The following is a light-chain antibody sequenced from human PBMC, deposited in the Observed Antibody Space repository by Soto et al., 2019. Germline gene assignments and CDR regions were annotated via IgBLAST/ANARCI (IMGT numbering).Light chain of an antibody. CDR2: STS. CDR1: SSNIGSNT. V-gene: IGLV1-44*01. Sequence: QSVLTQPPSASGTPGQRVTFSCFGSSSNIGSNTVTWYQQLPGTAPKLLIYSTSQRSSGVPGRFSGSKSGASASLSISGLQSEDEADYYCAAWDDRLDVYVFGKRTKVTV. CDR3: AAWDDRLDVYV. J-gene: IGLJ1*01.